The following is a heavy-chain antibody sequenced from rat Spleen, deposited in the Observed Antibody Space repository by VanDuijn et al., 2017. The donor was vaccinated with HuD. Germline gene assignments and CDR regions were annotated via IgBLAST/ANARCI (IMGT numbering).Heavy chain of an antibody. Sequence: QVHLMESGPGLVQYSETLSPPFPFPGFLPANFNVHWIRQPPGKGLEWMGVMWNGGITDYNSALKSRLSISRDISKNQVFLKMQSLQSEDTSTYYCARDMGAHWGQGVMVTVSS. CDR2: MWNGGIT. CDR1: GFLPANFN. CDR3: ARDMGAH. J-gene: IGHJ2*01. D-gene: IGHD1-3*01. V-gene: IGHV2-45*01.